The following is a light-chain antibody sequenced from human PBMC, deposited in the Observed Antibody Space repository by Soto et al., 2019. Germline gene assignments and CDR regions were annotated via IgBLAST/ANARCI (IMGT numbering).Light chain of an antibody. V-gene: IGKV3D-20*02. CDR1: QSVSSSY. J-gene: IGKJ4*01. Sequence: EIVLTQSPGTLSLSPGERATLSCRASQSVSSSYLAWYQQKPGQAPRLLIYDASNRATGIPTRFSGSGSGTDFTLTISNLEPEDFAVYYCQQRISWPLTFGGGTKVDI. CDR3: QQRISWPLT. CDR2: DAS.